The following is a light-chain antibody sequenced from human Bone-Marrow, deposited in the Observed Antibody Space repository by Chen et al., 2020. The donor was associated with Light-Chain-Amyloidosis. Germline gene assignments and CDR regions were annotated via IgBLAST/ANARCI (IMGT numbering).Light chain of an antibody. J-gene: IGKJ1*01. CDR2: AAS. CDR1: QDISNY. Sequence: DIQLTQSPSFLSASVGDRVTMTCRASQDISNYLAWYQQKPGTAPKLLIYAASTLQGGVPSRFSGSGSGTEFTLTISSLQPEDFATDYCQRLINIPPWTFGQGTKVDFK. CDR3: QRLINIPPWT. V-gene: IGKV1-9*01.